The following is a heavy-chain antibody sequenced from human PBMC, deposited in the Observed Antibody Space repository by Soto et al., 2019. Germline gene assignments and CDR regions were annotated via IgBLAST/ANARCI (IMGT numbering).Heavy chain of an antibody. J-gene: IGHJ6*02. CDR3: AKDRIVGDYHYYYGMDV. Sequence: GGSLRLSCAGSGFTFSSYAMSWVRQAPGKGLEWVSAISGSGGSTYYADSVKGRFTISRDNSKNTLYLQMNSLRAEDTAVYYCAKDRIVGDYHYYYGMDVWGQGTTVTVSS. CDR2: ISGSGGST. V-gene: IGHV3-23*01. CDR1: GFTFSSYA. D-gene: IGHD1-26*01.